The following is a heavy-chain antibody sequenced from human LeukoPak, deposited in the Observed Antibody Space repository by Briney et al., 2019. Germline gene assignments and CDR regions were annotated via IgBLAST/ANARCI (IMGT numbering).Heavy chain of an antibody. CDR2: IGISSGNT. V-gene: IGHV3-48*01. Sequence: GGSLRLSCAASGFNFIDYSMNRVRQAPGKGLEWISYIGISSGNTKYADSVKGRFTISRDKARNSLYLQMNSLRVEDTAMYYCARDHRYAFDNRGHGTLVTVSS. CDR3: ARDHRYAFDN. J-gene: IGHJ4*01. D-gene: IGHD5-12*01. CDR1: GFNFIDYS.